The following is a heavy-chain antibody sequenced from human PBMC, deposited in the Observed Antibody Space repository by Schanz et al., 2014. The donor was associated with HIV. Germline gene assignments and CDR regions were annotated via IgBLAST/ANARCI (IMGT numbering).Heavy chain of an antibody. V-gene: IGHV1-2*02. CDR3: ARSNYDILRARAYYYYYGLDV. D-gene: IGHD3-9*01. CDR2: INPNSGAT. Sequence: QVQLVQSGAEMKKPGASVRVSCKASGYTFTASYIHWVRQAPGQGLEWMGWINPNSGATDSAQKFQGRVTMTRDTSISTAFMELSSLRSDDTAVYFCARSNYDILRARAYYYYYGLDVWGQGTTVTVSS. J-gene: IGHJ6*02. CDR1: GYTFTASY.